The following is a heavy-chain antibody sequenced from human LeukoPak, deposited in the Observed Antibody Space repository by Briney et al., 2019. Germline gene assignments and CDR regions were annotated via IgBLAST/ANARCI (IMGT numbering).Heavy chain of an antibody. CDR3: ARQPGGTAVFNI. V-gene: IGHV4-59*08. Sequence: SETLPLTCTVSGGSISSYYWSWIRQPPGKGLEWIAYIYYSGSTNYNPSLKSRVTISVDTSKNQFSLKLSSVTAADTAVYYCARQPGGTAVFNIGAKGTRVTASS. CDR2: IYYSGST. J-gene: IGHJ3*02. CDR1: GGSISSYY. D-gene: IGHD1-14*01.